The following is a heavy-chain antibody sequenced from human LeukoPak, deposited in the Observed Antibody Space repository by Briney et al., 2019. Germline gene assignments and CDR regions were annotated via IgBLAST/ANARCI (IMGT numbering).Heavy chain of an antibody. CDR2: IYYTGSA. Sequence: SETLSLTCSVSGSSINTDGFYWTWIRQHPGRGLEWIGYIYYTGSAYYNPSLQSRVSISVDTSTNQFSLQLTSVTAADTAVYFCVRYKGGIALSYFNYWGQGTLVTVSS. CDR3: VRYKGGIALSYFNY. V-gene: IGHV4-31*03. CDR1: GSSINTDGFY. D-gene: IGHD2-21*01. J-gene: IGHJ4*02.